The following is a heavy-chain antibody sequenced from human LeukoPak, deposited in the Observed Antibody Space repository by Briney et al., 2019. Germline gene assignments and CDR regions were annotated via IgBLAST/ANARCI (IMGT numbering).Heavy chain of an antibody. J-gene: IGHJ4*02. CDR1: GFTFSSYG. CDR3: AKNHFRRLIWFGECYFDY. Sequence: GGSLRLSCAASGFTFSSYGMHWVRQAPGKGLEWVAFIRYDGSNKYYADSVKGRFTISRDNSKNTPYLQMNSLRAEDTAVYYCAKNHFRRLIWFGECYFDYWGQGTLVTVSS. V-gene: IGHV3-30*02. D-gene: IGHD3-10*01. CDR2: IRYDGSNK.